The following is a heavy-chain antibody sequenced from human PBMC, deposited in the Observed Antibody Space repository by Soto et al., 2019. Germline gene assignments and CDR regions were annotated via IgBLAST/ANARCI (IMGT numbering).Heavy chain of an antibody. V-gene: IGHV3-30-3*01. J-gene: IGHJ6*02. D-gene: IGHD2-2*01. CDR2: ISYDGSNK. Sequence: PGGSLRLSCATSGFTFNTFAMHWVRQAPGKGLEWLAVISYDGSNKYYADSVKGRIIISRDNSKNTLYLQMKSLRAEDTAVYYCAKDGRGGGQLRGKNNYGMDVWGQGTTVTVSS. CDR1: GFTFNTFA. CDR3: AKDGRGGGQLRGKNNYGMDV.